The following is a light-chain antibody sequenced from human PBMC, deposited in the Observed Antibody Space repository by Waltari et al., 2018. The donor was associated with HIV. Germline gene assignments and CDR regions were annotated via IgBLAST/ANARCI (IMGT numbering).Light chain of an antibody. CDR3: EQIYTFPLFT. J-gene: IGKJ3*01. CDR2: STT. CDR1: QTIGDY. V-gene: IGKV1-39*01. Sequence: DIQLTQSPSPLSAFVGDRVTITCRAIQTIGDYVNWYQQKPGEPPKLLIYSTTSLQPGVPSRFSGSGSGTDFALTISSLQSEDFATYYCEQIYTFPLFTFGPGTKVDIK.